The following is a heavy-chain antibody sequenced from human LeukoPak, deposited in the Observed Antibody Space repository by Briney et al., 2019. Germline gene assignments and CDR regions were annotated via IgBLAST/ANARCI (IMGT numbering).Heavy chain of an antibody. CDR2: IWNDGTNK. CDR1: GFTFSSYG. CDR3: AKDRVRGSGSSFYGMDV. Sequence: GGSLRLSCAASGFTFSSYGIHWVRQTPGKGLEWVAAIWNDGTNKYYADSVKGRFTISRDNSKSTLYLQINSLRAEDTAVYYCAKDRVRGSGSSFYGMDVWGQGTAVTVSS. D-gene: IGHD3-10*01. V-gene: IGHV3-33*06. J-gene: IGHJ6*02.